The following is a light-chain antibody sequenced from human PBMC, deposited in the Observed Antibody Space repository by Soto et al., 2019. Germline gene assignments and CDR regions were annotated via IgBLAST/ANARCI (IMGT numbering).Light chain of an antibody. CDR3: LQHNTYPLT. CDR1: QGIGND. Sequence: DILMTQSPSSLSASVGDRVTITCRASQGIGNDLGWYQQKPGKAPKRLIYAASSLQSGVPSRFSGSGSGTEFTLTISSLQPEDFAAYYCLQHNTYPLTFGQGTKVEI. CDR2: AAS. V-gene: IGKV1-17*01. J-gene: IGKJ1*01.